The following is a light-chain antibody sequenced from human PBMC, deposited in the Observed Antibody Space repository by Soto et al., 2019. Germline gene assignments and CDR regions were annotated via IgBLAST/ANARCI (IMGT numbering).Light chain of an antibody. CDR2: DVR. Sequence: QSVLTQPASVSGSPGQSITISCTGTSSDVGGYNYVSWYQQHPGKAPKLMIYDVRNRPSGVSDRFSGSKSGNTASLTIYGLQAEDEADYYCSSYTTSSTPVLFGGGTKLTVL. V-gene: IGLV2-14*03. CDR3: SSYTTSSTPVL. CDR1: SSDVGGYNY. J-gene: IGLJ2*01.